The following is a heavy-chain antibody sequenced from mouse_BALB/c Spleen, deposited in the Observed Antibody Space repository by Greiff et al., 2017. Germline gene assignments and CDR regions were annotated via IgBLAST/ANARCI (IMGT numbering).Heavy chain of an antibody. J-gene: IGHJ2*01. V-gene: IGHV1-15*01. D-gene: IGHD2-14*01. CDR1: GYTFTDYE. CDR3: ERGGGNRGGDW. CDR2: IDPETGGT. Sequence: QVQLQQSGAELVRPGASVTLSCKASGYTFTDYEMHWVKQTPVHGLEWIGAIDPETGGTAYNQKFKGKATLTADKSSSTAYMELRSLTSEDSAVECCERGGGNRGGDWWGQGTTLTVSS.